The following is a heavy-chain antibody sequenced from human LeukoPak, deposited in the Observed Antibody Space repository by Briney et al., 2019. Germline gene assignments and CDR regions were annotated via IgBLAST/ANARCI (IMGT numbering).Heavy chain of an antibody. CDR1: GDSISRSIYY. CDR2: IYYSGST. D-gene: IGHD3-10*01. V-gene: IGHV4-39*01. J-gene: IGHJ4*02. Sequence: TSETLSLTCTVSGDSISRSIYYWGWIRQPPGKGLEWIGSIYYSGSTFFNPSLESRATISVDTSKNQFSLRLTSVTAADTAVYSCGTVRFGHGVYWGQGTLVTVSS. CDR3: GTVRFGHGVY.